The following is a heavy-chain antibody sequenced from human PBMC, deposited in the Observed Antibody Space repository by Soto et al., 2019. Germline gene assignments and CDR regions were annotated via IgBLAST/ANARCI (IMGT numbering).Heavy chain of an antibody. CDR3: ARGTTTSAFSAMDV. J-gene: IGHJ6*02. V-gene: IGHV3-30-3*01. CDR1: GFTFSNNA. D-gene: IGHD1-1*01. CDR2: ISYDGSNK. Sequence: QVQLMESGGGVVQPGRSLRLSCAASGFTFSNNAMDWVRQAPGKGLEWVAVISYDGSNKYIAESVKGRFTISRDNSKNQLFLQMNSLRAEDSAVYYCARGTTTSAFSAMDVWGQGTTVTVSS.